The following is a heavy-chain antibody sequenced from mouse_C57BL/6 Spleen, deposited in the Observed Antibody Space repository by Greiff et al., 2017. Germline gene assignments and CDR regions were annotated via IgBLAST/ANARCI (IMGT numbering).Heavy chain of an antibody. Sequence: EVKLVESGGGLVQPKGSLKLSCAASGFTFNTYAMHWVRQAPGKGLEWVARIRSKSSNYATYYADSVKDRFTISRDDSQSMLYLQMNNLKTEDTAMYYCVRDQGYGSSYDYYAMDYWGQGTSVTVSS. CDR1: GFTFNTYA. J-gene: IGHJ4*01. CDR3: VRDQGYGSSYDYYAMDY. D-gene: IGHD1-1*01. V-gene: IGHV10-3*01. CDR2: IRSKSSNYAT.